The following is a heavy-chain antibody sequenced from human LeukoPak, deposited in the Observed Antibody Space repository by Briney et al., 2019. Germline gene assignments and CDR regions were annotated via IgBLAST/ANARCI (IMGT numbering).Heavy chain of an antibody. CDR3: AREERITMVRGIPNWFDP. D-gene: IGHD3-10*01. J-gene: IGHJ5*02. CDR1: GYTFTGYY. V-gene: IGHV1-2*02. Sequence: ASVKVSCKASGYTFTGYYMHWVRQAPGQGLEWMGWINPNSGGTNYAQKFQGRVTITADESTSTAYMELSSLRSEDTAVYYCAREERITMVRGIPNWFDPWGQGTLVTVSS. CDR2: INPNSGGT.